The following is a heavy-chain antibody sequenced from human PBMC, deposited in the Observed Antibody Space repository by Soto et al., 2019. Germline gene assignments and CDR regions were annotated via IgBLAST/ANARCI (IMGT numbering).Heavy chain of an antibody. V-gene: IGHV1-18*01. Sequence: GASVKVFCKVSGFTLTSHGISWVRQAPEQEVEWMGWISAYNGNTNYAQKLQGRVPMTTDTSTSTAYMELRSLRSDDTAVYYCARVGSSGPEHPFQHWGQGTLVTVSS. CDR2: ISAYNGNT. J-gene: IGHJ1*01. D-gene: IGHD1-26*01. CDR3: ARVGSSGPEHPFQH. CDR1: GFTLTSHG.